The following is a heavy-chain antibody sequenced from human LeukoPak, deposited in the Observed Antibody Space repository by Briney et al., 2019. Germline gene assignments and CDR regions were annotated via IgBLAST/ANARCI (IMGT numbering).Heavy chain of an antibody. J-gene: IGHJ6*02. D-gene: IGHD2-2*01. V-gene: IGHV4-59*01. Sequence: SETLSLTCTVSGGSISSYYWSWIRQPPGKGLEWIGYIYYSGSTNYNPSLKGRVTISVDTSKNQFSLKLSSVTAADTAVYYCASKSLGYCSSTSCYVNYYGMDVWGQGTTVTVSS. CDR2: IYYSGST. CDR1: GGSISSYY. CDR3: ASKSLGYCSSTSCYVNYYGMDV.